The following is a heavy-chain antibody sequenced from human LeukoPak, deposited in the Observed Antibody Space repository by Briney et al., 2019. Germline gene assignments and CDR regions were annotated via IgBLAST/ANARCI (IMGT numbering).Heavy chain of an antibody. CDR1: GYTFIGYY. Sequence: ASVKVSCKASGYTFIGYYMHWVRQAPGQGLEWMGWINPNSGGTNYAQKFQGRVTMTRDTSISTAYMELSRLRSDDTAVYYCARSVGSGNYYSHWFDPWGQGTLVTVSS. D-gene: IGHD3-10*01. V-gene: IGHV1-2*02. CDR3: ARSVGSGNYYSHWFDP. J-gene: IGHJ5*02. CDR2: INPNSGGT.